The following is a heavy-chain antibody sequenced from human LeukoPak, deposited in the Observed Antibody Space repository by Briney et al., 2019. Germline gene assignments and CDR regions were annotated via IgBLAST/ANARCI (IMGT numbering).Heavy chain of an antibody. Sequence: VASVKVSCKTSAHTFNRYGISWVRQAPGQGLEWMGWISCYNGDTHYAQTYQGRLTMTTDTSTSTAYMELRSLRSDDTAVYYCARDPSNTSGYNAWFDYWGQGTLVTVSS. CDR3: ARDPSNTSGYNAWFDY. D-gene: IGHD3-22*01. V-gene: IGHV1-18*01. CDR2: ISCYNGDT. CDR1: AHTFNRYG. J-gene: IGHJ4*02.